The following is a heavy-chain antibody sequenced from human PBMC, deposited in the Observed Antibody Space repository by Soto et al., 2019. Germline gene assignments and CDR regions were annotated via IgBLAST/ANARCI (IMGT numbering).Heavy chain of an antibody. D-gene: IGHD3-10*01. V-gene: IGHV4-34*01. CDR3: GRYQRAYYYGSGSSHNWLDP. Sequence: PSETLSLTCAVYGGSFSGYYWSWIRQPPGKGLEWIGEINHSGSTNYNPSLKSRVTISVDTSKNQFSLKLSSVTAADTAVYYCGRYQRAYYYGSGSSHNWLDPWGQGTLVTVSS. J-gene: IGHJ5*02. CDR2: INHSGST. CDR1: GGSFSGYY.